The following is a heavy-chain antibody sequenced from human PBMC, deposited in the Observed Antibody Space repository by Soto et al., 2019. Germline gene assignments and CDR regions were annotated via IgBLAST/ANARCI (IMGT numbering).Heavy chain of an antibody. V-gene: IGHV1-3*01. J-gene: IGHJ4*02. CDR2: INAGNGNL. Sequence: QVHLVQSGAEVKKPGASVKVSCKASGYTFTDYAMNWVRQAPGQRPEWMGWINAGNGNLKYSQNFQGRVTITRDASASTSYMELSSLRSEDTALYFCARGRWSTHNANYYFDYWGQGTLVTVSS. CDR3: ARGRWSTHNANYYFDY. CDR1: GYTFTDYA. D-gene: IGHD2-15*01.